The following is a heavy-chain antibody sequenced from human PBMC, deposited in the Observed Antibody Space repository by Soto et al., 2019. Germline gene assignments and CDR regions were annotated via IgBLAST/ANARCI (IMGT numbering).Heavy chain of an antibody. D-gene: IGHD2-15*01. CDR3: AREVVKETTLGSFES. Sequence: QVHLVQSGADGRKSGSSVRVSCTASGGGTLSNDAISWVRQAPGQGLEWLGRISPFFVTTDYSQSFQGRLTMTADASTGTLYMDLRSLTSDDTAVYYWAREVVKETTLGSFESWGQGTLVTVSS. CDR1: GGGTLSNDA. CDR2: ISPFFVTT. V-gene: IGHV1-69*01. J-gene: IGHJ4*02.